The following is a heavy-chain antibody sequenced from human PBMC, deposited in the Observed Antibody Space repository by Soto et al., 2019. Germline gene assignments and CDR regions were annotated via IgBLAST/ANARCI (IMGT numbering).Heavy chain of an antibody. CDR3: AREGWDIVVVVAAGRFDP. CDR1: GFTFSSYW. D-gene: IGHD2-15*01. V-gene: IGHV3-7*05. CDR2: IKQDGSEK. Sequence: GGSLRLSCAASGFTFSSYWMSWVRQAPGKGLEWVANIKQDGSEKYYVDSVKGRFTISRDNAKNSLYLQMNSLRAEDTAVYYCAREGWDIVVVVAAGRFDPWGQGTLVTVSS. J-gene: IGHJ5*02.